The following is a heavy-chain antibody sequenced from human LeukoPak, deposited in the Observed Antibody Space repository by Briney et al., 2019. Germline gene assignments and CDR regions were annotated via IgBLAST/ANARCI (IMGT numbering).Heavy chain of an antibody. Sequence: NPSETLSLTCAVYGGSFSGYYWSWIRQPPGKGLEWIGEINHSGSTNYNPSLKSRVTISVDTSKNQFSLKLSSVTAADTAVYYCARVGGAARQLVDYWGQGTLVTVSS. CDR2: INHSGST. CDR3: ARVGGAARQLVDY. CDR1: GGSFSGYY. J-gene: IGHJ4*02. V-gene: IGHV4-34*01. D-gene: IGHD6-6*01.